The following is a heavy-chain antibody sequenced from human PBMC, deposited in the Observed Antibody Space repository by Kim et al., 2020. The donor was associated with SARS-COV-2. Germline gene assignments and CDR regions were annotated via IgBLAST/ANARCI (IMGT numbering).Heavy chain of an antibody. CDR2: INPKSGVT. D-gene: IGHD4-17*01. V-gene: IGHV1-2*02. CDR1: GYTFSDYY. CDR3: ASATTVVTQDAFDI. J-gene: IGHJ3*02. Sequence: ASVKVSCKASGYTFSDYYMHWVRQAPGQGLEWMGWINPKSGVTNYAQKFQGRVTMTRDTSISTAYMELSRLRSDDTAMYYCASATTVVTQDAFDIWDQGTMVTVSS.